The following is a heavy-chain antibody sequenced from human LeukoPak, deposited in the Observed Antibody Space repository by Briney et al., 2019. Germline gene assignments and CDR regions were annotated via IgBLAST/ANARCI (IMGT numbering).Heavy chain of an antibody. V-gene: IGHV4-59*12. Sequence: SETLSLTCTVSGGSISSYYWSWIRQPPGKGLEWIGYIYYSGSTNYNPSLKSRVTISVDRSKNQFSLKLSSVTAADTAVYYCARGPRGYYDSSGYYLVYFQHWGQGTLVTVSS. CDR1: GGSISSYY. J-gene: IGHJ1*01. CDR3: ARGPRGYYDSSGYYLVYFQH. D-gene: IGHD3-22*01. CDR2: IYYSGST.